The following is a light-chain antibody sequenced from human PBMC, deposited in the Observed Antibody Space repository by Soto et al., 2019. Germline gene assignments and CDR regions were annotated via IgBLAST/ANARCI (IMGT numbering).Light chain of an antibody. J-gene: IGKJ2*01. CDR3: QQYGSSSYT. V-gene: IGKV3-20*01. CDR1: QSISSSY. Sequence: EIVLTQSPGTLSLSPGERATLSCRASQSISSSYLAWYQQKPGQAPRLLIYAASSRATGIPDRFSGSGSGTDFTLTISRLEHEDFAAYYCQQYGSSSYTFGQGTQSEIK. CDR2: AAS.